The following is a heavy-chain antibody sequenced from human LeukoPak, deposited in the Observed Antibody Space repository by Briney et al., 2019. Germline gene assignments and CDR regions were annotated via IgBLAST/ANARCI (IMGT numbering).Heavy chain of an antibody. CDR3: ARDGARWLQWVNLDY. D-gene: IGHD5-24*01. V-gene: IGHV1-3*01. Sequence: ASVKVSCKASGYTFTSYAMHWVRQAPGQRLEWMGWINAGNGNTKYSQKFQGRVTMTRDTSTSTVYMELSSLRSEDTAVYYCARDGARWLQWVNLDYWGQGTLVTVSS. J-gene: IGHJ4*02. CDR2: INAGNGNT. CDR1: GYTFTSYA.